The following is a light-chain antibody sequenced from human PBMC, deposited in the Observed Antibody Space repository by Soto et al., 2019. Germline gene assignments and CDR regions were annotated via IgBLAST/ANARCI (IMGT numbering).Light chain of an antibody. CDR3: KSYAGSNTYV. J-gene: IGLJ1*01. CDR1: SSDVGNYKY. Sequence: QSVLTQPASVSGSPGQSITISCTGTSSDVGNYKYVSWYQQHPGKAPKLMIYEVVQRPSGVPDRFSGSKSGNTASLTVSGLQAADEADYFCKSYAGSNTYVFGSGTKLTVL. CDR2: EVV. V-gene: IGLV2-8*01.